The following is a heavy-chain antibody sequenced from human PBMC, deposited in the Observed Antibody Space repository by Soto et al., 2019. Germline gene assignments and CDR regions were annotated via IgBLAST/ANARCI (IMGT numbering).Heavy chain of an antibody. D-gene: IGHD5-12*01. V-gene: IGHV1-8*01. CDR2: MNPNSGNT. CDR3: ARAPRHVVATIDYYYYYYMDV. J-gene: IGHJ6*03. Sequence: QVQLVQSGAEVKKPGASVKVSCKASGYTFTSYDINWVRQATGQGLEWMGWMNPNSGNTDYAQKFQGRVTMTRNTTISTAYMELSSLRSEDTAVYYCARAPRHVVATIDYYYYYYMDVWGKGTTVTVSS. CDR1: GYTFTSYD.